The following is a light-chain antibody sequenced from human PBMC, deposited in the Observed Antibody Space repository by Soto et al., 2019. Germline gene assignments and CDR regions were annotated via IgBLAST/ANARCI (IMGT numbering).Light chain of an antibody. CDR2: DVS. CDR3: SSYPSSSTYVV. Sequence: QSALTQPASVSGSPGQSITISCTGTRSDVGGYNYVSWYQQHPGKAPKLMSYDVSNRPSGVSNRFSGSKSGNTDSLTISGLQAEDEADYYCSSYPSSSTYVVFGGGTKLNVL. V-gene: IGLV2-14*01. J-gene: IGLJ2*01. CDR1: RSDVGGYNY.